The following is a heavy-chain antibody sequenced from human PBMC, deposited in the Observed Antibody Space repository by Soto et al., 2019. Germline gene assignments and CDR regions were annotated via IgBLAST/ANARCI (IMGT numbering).Heavy chain of an antibody. CDR3: ARSVFP. CDR1: GGSITSGGYY. V-gene: IGHV4-31*03. J-gene: IGHJ5*02. Sequence: QVQLQESGPGLVKPSQTLSLTCTVSGGSITSGGYYWSWIRQHPGKGLEWIGYIYYSGFTYYNPSLXRXXTIPVDTAKNQFSLKLSSVTAADTAVYYCARSVFPWGQGTLVTVSS. CDR2: IYYSGFT.